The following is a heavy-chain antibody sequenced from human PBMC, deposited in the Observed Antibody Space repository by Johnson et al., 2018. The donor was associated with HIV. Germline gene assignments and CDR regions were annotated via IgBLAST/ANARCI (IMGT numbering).Heavy chain of an antibody. CDR2: ISYDGSNK. CDR3: ARSGPNWAFDF. D-gene: IGHD1-1*01. J-gene: IGHJ3*01. CDR1: GFTFDDHG. Sequence: VQVVESGGGVVRPGGSLRLSCAASGFTFDDHGMNWVRQAPGKGLEWVAVISYDGSNKYYADSVKGRFTISRDNSKNTLYLQMNSLRAEDTAVYYCARSGPNWAFDFWGQGTMVTVSS. V-gene: IGHV3-30*03.